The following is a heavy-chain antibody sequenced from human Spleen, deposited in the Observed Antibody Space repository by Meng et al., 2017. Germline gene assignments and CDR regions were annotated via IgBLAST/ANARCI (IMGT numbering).Heavy chain of an antibody. CDR1: GFTFSSYW. J-gene: IGHJ4*02. D-gene: IGHD4-23*01. CDR2: LNSDGSST. CDR3: ARDYGGDSGGF. V-gene: IGHV3-74*01. Sequence: GESLKISCAASGFTFSSYWMHWVRQAPGKGLVWVSRLNSDGSSTSYADSVKGRFTISRDNAKNSLFLHMSSLRADDTAIYYCARDYGGDSGGFWGQGTLVTVSS.